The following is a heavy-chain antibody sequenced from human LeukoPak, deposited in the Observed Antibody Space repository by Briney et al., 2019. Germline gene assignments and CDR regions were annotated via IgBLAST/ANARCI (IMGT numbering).Heavy chain of an antibody. CDR3: ARGGTYLPFGY. V-gene: IGHV1-8*01. J-gene: IGHJ4*02. D-gene: IGHD3-10*01. CDR1: GYTFTSYD. Sequence: GASVKVSCKASGYTFTSYDINWVRQATGQGLEWMGWMNANGGDTGYAQNFQGRVTMTRNTSISTAYMELSSLRSEDTAIYYCARGGTYLPFGYWGQGTLVTVSP. CDR2: MNANGGDT.